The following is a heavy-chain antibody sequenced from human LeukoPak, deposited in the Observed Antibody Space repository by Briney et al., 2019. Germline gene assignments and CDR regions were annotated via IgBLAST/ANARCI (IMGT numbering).Heavy chain of an antibody. CDR2: TYYRSKWYN. Sequence: SQTLSLTCAISGDSVSSNSAAWNWIRQSPLRGLEWLGRTYYRSKWYNDYAVSVKSRITINPDTSKNQFSLQLSSVTPEDTAVYYCAGGYSSGGKWFDPWGQGTLVTVSS. V-gene: IGHV6-1*01. D-gene: IGHD6-19*01. CDR3: AGGYSSGGKWFDP. J-gene: IGHJ5*02. CDR1: GDSVSSNSAA.